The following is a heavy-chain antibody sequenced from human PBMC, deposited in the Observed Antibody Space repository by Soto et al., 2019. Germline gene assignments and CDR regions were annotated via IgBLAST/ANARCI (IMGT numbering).Heavy chain of an antibody. Sequence: ASVKVSCKASGYTLTSCDIHWVRQAPGQGLEWMGIINPSGGTTTYAEKFQGRVTMTRDTSSSTVYLEVISLKSEDTAVYYCARDPQGYCSGGRCYYLDYWGQGTLVTVSS. CDR3: ARDPQGYCSGGRCYYLDY. J-gene: IGHJ4*02. CDR1: GYTLTSCD. CDR2: INPSGGTT. V-gene: IGHV1-46*01. D-gene: IGHD2-15*01.